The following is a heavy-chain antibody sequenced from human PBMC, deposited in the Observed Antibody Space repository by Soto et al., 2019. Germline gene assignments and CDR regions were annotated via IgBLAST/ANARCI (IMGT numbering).Heavy chain of an antibody. CDR2: IWYDGSNK. D-gene: IGHD3-9*01. Sequence: QVQLVESGGGVVQPGRSLRLSCAASGFTFSSYGMHWVRQAPGKGLEWVAVIWYDGSNKYYADSVKGRFTIPRDNSKNTLYLQMNSLRAEDTAVYYCARARYFDWLPKAGMDVWGQGTTVTVSS. J-gene: IGHJ6*02. V-gene: IGHV3-33*01. CDR1: GFTFSSYG. CDR3: ARARYFDWLPKAGMDV.